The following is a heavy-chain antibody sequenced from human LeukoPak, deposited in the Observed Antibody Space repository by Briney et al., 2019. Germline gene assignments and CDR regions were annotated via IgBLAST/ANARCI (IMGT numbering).Heavy chain of an antibody. Sequence: PGGSLRLSCAASGFTFSSYWMHWVRQAPGKGLVWVSRINSDGSSTSYADSVKGRFTISRDNAKNTLYLQMNSLRAEDTAVYYCARWGSGSYWLGKYYFDYWGQGTLVTVSS. J-gene: IGHJ4*02. V-gene: IGHV3-74*01. CDR2: INSDGSST. CDR3: ARWGSGSYWLGKYYFDY. CDR1: GFTFSSYW. D-gene: IGHD3-10*01.